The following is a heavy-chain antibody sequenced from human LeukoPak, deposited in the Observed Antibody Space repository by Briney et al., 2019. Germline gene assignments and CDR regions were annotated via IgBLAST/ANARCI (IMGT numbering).Heavy chain of an antibody. D-gene: IGHD3-10*01. CDR2: ISYDGSNK. J-gene: IGHJ3*02. V-gene: IGHV3-30*03. Sequence: GGSLRLSCAASGFTFSSYGMHWVRQAPGKGLEWVAVISYDGSNKYYADSVKGRFTISRDNAKNSLYLQMNSLRAEDTAVYYCATGAFRAFDIWGQGTMVTVSS. CDR1: GFTFSSYG. CDR3: ATGAFRAFDI.